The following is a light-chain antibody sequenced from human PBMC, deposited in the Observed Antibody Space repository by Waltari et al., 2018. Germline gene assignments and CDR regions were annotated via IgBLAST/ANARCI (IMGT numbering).Light chain of an antibody. Sequence: SDVLTQPPSVSVAPGQTARITCGGSNLRFRSIHGYHQKPGQAPVVVVYDDGGRPPGIPERFSGSNSGDTATLTISRVEAGDEADYYCQMWNSFSDHWVFGGGTKLTVL. CDR2: DDG. CDR1: NLRFRS. V-gene: IGLV3-21*02. J-gene: IGLJ3*02. CDR3: QMWNSFSDHWV.